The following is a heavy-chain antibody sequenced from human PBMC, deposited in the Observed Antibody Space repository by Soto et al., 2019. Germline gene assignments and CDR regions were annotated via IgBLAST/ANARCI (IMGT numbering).Heavy chain of an antibody. J-gene: IGHJ5*02. CDR2: IYYSGST. V-gene: IGHV4-59*01. D-gene: IGHD3-3*01. CDR1: GGSISSYY. CDR3: ARLSGWDNWFDP. Sequence: LSLTCTVSGGSISSYYWSWIRQPPGKGLEWIGYIYYSGSTNYNPSLKSRVTISVDTSKNQFSLKLSSVTAADTAVYYCARLSGWDNWFDPWGQGTLVTVS.